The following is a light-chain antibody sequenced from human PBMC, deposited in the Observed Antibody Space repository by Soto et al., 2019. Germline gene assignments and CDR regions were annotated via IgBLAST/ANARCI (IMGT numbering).Light chain of an antibody. CDR3: QVWDSSSDHYV. V-gene: IGLV3-21*02. CDR1: DIATKG. Sequence: SYELTQPPSVSVAPGQTARISCGGDDIATKGVHGSQQKPGQAPVLVVYDDNDRPSGIPERLSGSNSGVTATLTISRVEDGDEADYYCQVWDSSSDHYVFGSGTKVT. CDR2: DDN. J-gene: IGLJ1*01.